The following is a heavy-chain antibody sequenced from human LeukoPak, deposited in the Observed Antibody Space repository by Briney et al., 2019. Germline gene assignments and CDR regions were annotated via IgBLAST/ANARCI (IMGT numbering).Heavy chain of an antibody. CDR2: ISSSSGTI. J-gene: IGHJ4*02. Sequence: PGGSLRLSCAASGFTFSSYEMNWVRQAPGKGLEWVSYISSSSGTIYYADSVKGRFTISRDNAKNSLYLQMNSLRDEDTAVYYCARSSSSWDYFDYWGQGTLVTVSS. D-gene: IGHD6-13*01. CDR1: GFTFSSYE. V-gene: IGHV3-48*03. CDR3: ARSSSSWDYFDY.